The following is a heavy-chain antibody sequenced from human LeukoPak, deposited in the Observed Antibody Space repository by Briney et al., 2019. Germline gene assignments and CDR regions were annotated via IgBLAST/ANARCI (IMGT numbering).Heavy chain of an antibody. D-gene: IGHD6-19*01. CDR2: ISWDGNNK. CDR1: GFTFSSYG. CDR3: AKDFGSGWYYFDY. V-gene: IGHV3-30*18. J-gene: IGHJ4*02. Sequence: GGSLRLSCAASGFTFSSYGMHWVRQAPGKGLEWVAAISWDGNNKYYADSVKGRFTISRDNSKNTLYLQMNSLRAEDTAVYYYAKDFGSGWYYFDYWGQGTLVPVSS.